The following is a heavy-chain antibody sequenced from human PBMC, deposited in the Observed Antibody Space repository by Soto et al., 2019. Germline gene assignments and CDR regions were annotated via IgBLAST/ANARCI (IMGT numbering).Heavy chain of an antibody. J-gene: IGHJ4*02. Sequence: GGSLRLSCAASGFTFSSYGMHWVRQAPGKGLEWVAVITYDGSNKYYADSVKGRFTISRDNSKNTLSLHLNTLKPEDTAVYHCAKDRVGGTFYTPLGFWGQGTLVTVSS. CDR3: AKDRVGGTFYTPLGF. CDR2: ITYDGSNK. D-gene: IGHD1-7*01. CDR1: GFTFSSYG. V-gene: IGHV3-30*18.